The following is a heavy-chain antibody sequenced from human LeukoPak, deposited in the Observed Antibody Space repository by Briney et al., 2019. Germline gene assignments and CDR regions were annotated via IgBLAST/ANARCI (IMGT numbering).Heavy chain of an antibody. Sequence: GGSLRLSCGVSGFSIGNYGMHWIRQAPDKGLGWVAMISHDGGAKYYGDSVKGRLTISRDNSDNTLYLQMNSLRVEDTAVYYCARDWGSSGWYNWFDPWGQGILVTVSS. CDR1: GFSIGNYG. CDR2: ISHDGGAK. CDR3: ARDWGSSGWYNWFDP. D-gene: IGHD3-16*01. V-gene: IGHV3-30*03. J-gene: IGHJ5*02.